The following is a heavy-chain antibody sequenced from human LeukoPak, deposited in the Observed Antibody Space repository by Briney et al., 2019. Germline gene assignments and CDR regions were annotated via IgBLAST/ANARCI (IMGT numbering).Heavy chain of an antibody. V-gene: IGHV1-8*01. J-gene: IGHJ5*02. CDR1: GYTLTSYD. D-gene: IGHD2-2*01. Sequence: ASVKVSCKASGYTLTSYDINWVRQATGQGLEWMGWMNPNSGNTGYAQKFQGRVTMTRNTSISTAYMELSSLRSEDTAVYYCARAVVPAAMGFGPWGQGTLVTVSS. CDR3: ARAVVPAAMGFGP. CDR2: MNPNSGNT.